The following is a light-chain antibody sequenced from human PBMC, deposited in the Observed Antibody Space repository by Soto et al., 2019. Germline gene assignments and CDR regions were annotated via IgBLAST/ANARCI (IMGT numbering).Light chain of an antibody. CDR1: QSVTSNY. CDR3: QQYDTSPPLT. CDR2: GAS. Sequence: EIVLTQSPGTLSLSPGDRATLSCRASQSVTSNYLAWYQQRPGQAPRLLLYGASSRAIGIPDRFTGSGSGKDFTLTVSRLEPEDFAVYFCQQYDTSPPLTFGGGTKVEIK. V-gene: IGKV3-20*01. J-gene: IGKJ4*01.